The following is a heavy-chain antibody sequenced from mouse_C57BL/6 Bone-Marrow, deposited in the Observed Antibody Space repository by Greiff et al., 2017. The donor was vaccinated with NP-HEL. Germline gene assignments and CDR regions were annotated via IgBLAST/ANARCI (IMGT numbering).Heavy chain of an antibody. D-gene: IGHD2-3*01. CDR3: ARFRNDGYYLYYCDY. Sequence: VKLQQPGAELVKPGASVKLSCKASGYTFTSYWMHWVKQRPGRGLEWIGRIDPNSGGTKYNEKFKSKATLTVDKPSSTAYMQLSSLTAEDSAVYYCARFRNDGYYLYYCDYWGQGTTLTVSS. V-gene: IGHV1-72*01. CDR1: GYTFTSYW. CDR2: IDPNSGGT. J-gene: IGHJ2*01.